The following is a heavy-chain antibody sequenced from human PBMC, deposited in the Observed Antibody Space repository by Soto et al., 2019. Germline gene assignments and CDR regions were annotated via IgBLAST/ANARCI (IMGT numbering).Heavy chain of an antibody. D-gene: IGHD6-6*01. Sequence: GGSLRLSCAVSGFTFSSYGMHWVRQAPCKGLEWVAVIWYDGSNKYYADSVKGRFTISRDNSKNTLYLQMNSLRAEDTAVYYCARVYGSSPYYYYGMDVWGQGTTVTSP. CDR3: ARVYGSSPYYYYGMDV. J-gene: IGHJ6*02. V-gene: IGHV3-33*01. CDR1: GFTFSSYG. CDR2: IWYDGSNK.